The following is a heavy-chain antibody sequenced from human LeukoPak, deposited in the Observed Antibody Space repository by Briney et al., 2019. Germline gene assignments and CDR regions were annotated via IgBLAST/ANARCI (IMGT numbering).Heavy chain of an antibody. CDR2: INPNSGGT. D-gene: IGHD5-18*01. J-gene: IGHJ4*02. CDR3: ARDPSWAMVTDY. CDR1: GYTFTGYY. Sequence: APVKVSCKASGYTFTGYYMHWVRQAPGQGLEWMGWINPNSGGTNYAQKFQGRVTMTRDTSISTAYMELSRLRSDDTAVYYCARDPSWAMVTDYWGQGTLVTVSS. V-gene: IGHV1-2*02.